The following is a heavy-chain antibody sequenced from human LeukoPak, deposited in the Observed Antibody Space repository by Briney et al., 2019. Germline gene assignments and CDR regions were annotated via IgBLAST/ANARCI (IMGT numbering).Heavy chain of an antibody. Sequence: KTGESLKISCKGSGYSFSTYWIGWVRQMPGKGLEWMGLINAADSDTRYSPSFQGQVTISADKSISTAYLQWSSLKASDTAMYYCARRAVGALGYWGQGTLVTVSS. CDR1: GYSFSTYW. D-gene: IGHD1-26*01. J-gene: IGHJ4*02. CDR2: INAADSDT. CDR3: ARRAVGALGY. V-gene: IGHV5-51*01.